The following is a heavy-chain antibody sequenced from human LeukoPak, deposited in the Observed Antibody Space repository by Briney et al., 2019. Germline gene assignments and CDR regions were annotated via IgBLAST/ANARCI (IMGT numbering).Heavy chain of an antibody. V-gene: IGHV3-7*01. J-gene: IGHJ4*02. CDR1: GGTFSNYW. Sequence: GGSLRLSCAASGGTFSNYWMSWVRQAPGKGLEWVAHINKDGSEKYYVDSVKGRFTISRDNAKNSLYLQMNSLRVEDTAVYYCARDKVTYWGQGTLVTVSS. CDR2: INKDGSEK. CDR3: ARDKVTY.